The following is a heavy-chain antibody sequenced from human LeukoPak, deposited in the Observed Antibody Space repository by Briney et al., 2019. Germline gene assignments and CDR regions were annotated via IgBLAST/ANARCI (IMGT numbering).Heavy chain of an antibody. CDR3: ARLVVAGDTNWFDP. D-gene: IGHD6-19*01. V-gene: IGHV4-59*08. Sequence: SETLSLTCTVSGGSISSYYWSWIRQPPGKGLEWIGYIYYSGSTNYNPSLKSRVTISVDTSKNQFSLKLSSVTAADTAVYYCARLVVAGDTNWFDPWGQGTLVTVSS. J-gene: IGHJ5*02. CDR1: GGSISSYY. CDR2: IYYSGST.